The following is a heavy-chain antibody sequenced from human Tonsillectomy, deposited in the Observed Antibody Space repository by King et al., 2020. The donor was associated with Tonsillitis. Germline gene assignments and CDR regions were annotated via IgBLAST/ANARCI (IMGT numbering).Heavy chain of an antibody. CDR2: IYSGGSST. CDR3: AKWDTYYYDSSGYQTNDY. Sequence: VQLVESGGGLVQHGGSLRLSCAASGFTFSSYAMSWVRQAPGKGLEWVSVIYSGGSSTYYADSVKGRFTISRDNSKNTLYLQMNSLRAEDTAVYYCAKWDTYYYDSSGYQTNDYWGQGTLVTVSS. V-gene: IGHV3-23*03. D-gene: IGHD3-22*01. J-gene: IGHJ4*02. CDR1: GFTFSSYA.